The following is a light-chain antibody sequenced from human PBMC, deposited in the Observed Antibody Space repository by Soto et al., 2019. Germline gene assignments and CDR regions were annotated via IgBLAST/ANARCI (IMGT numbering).Light chain of an antibody. CDR2: DTS. J-gene: IGKJ5*01. Sequence: EIVLTQSPATLSLSPGDRATLSCRASQSISKYLAWYQQKPGQAPRLLIYDTSGRAAGLPARFSGSGSGTDFTRTISSLEPEDFAVYYCQQRINWPLTFGQGTRLEI. CDR1: QSISKY. CDR3: QQRINWPLT. V-gene: IGKV3-11*01.